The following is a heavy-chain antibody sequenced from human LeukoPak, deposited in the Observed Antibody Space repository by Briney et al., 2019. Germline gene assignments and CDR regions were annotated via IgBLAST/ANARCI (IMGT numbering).Heavy chain of an antibody. V-gene: IGHV3-74*01. J-gene: IGHJ4*02. Sequence: GGSLRLSCAASGFTFTTYWMHWVRQAPGKGLVWVSHINSDGSITSYADSVKGRFTISRDNAKNTLYLQMNSLRAEDTAVYYCARDSNWADYWGQGTLVTVSS. CDR3: ARDSNWADY. CDR2: INSDGSIT. D-gene: IGHD7-27*01. CDR1: GFTFTTYW.